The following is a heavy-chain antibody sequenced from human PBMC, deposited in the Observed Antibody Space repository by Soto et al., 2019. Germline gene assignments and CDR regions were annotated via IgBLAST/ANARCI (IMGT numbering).Heavy chain of an antibody. J-gene: IGHJ3*02. CDR2: IHNSGSP. CDR1: GASIYNGGYF. CDR3: ARGPPPPDYYDSSGYYYGGLDTHLRPIDDAFDI. D-gene: IGHD3-22*01. Sequence: SETLSLTCSVSGASIYNGGYFWSWIRQSPGKGLEWIGHIHNSGSPYNNPSLKSRVTISADTSMNQFSLARTSVTAADTAVYYCARGPPPPDYYDSSGYYYGGLDTHLRPIDDAFDIWGQGTMVTVSS. V-gene: IGHV4-30-4*01.